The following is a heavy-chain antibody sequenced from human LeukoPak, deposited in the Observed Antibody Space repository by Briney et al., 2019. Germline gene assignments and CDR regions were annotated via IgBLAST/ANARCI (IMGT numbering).Heavy chain of an antibody. J-gene: IGHJ4*02. Sequence: GGSLRLSCAASGFTLSGYGIHWVRQAPGKGLEWVAFIRYDGSNEYFADSVKGRFTISRDNSKNTLYLQMSSLRAEDTAVYYCASNSSDRTGFDYWGQGTLVTVSS. CDR3: ASNSSDRTGFDY. CDR1: GFTLSGYG. V-gene: IGHV3-30*02. D-gene: IGHD3-22*01. CDR2: IRYDGSNE.